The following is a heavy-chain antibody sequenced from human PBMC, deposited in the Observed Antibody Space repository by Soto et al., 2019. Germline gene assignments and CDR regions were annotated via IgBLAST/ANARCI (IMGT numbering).Heavy chain of an antibody. D-gene: IGHD5-12*01. J-gene: IGHJ4*02. V-gene: IGHV3-30*18. Sequence: QVQLVESGGGVVPPGRSLRLSCAASGFTFSSFGLHWVRQAPGKGLEWVAVASYDGSYKYYADSVKGRFTISRDNSKNTLYLQMNSLRAKDTAVYYCAKDRSVVATTPDFDYWGQGTLVTVSS. CDR1: GFTFSSFG. CDR2: ASYDGSYK. CDR3: AKDRSVVATTPDFDY.